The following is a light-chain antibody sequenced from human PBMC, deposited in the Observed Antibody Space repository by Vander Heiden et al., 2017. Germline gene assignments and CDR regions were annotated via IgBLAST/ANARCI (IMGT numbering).Light chain of an antibody. Sequence: SYELTQPPSVPVPPGQTARITCSGDALPKQYAYWYQQKPGQAPVLVIYKDSERPSGIPERFSGSSSGTTVTLTISGVQAEDEADYYCQSADSSGTYYVFGTGTKVTVL. CDR3: QSADSSGTYYV. V-gene: IGLV3-25*03. J-gene: IGLJ1*01. CDR1: ALPKQY. CDR2: KDS.